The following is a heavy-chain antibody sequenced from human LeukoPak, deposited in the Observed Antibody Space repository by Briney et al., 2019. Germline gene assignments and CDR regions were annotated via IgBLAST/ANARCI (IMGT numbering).Heavy chain of an antibody. CDR2: ISSSSSTI. CDR1: GFTFSSYS. D-gene: IGHD1-1*01. J-gene: IGHJ5*02. CDR3: AKGVRSRTNYNCFDP. V-gene: IGHV3-21*01. Sequence: GGSLRLSCAASGFTFSSYSMNWVRQAPGKGLEWVPSISSSSSTIYYAASVKGRTIISRDTSKNSLYQQMSLMRVYTTALYYCAKGVRSRTNYNCFDPWGQGTLVTVSS.